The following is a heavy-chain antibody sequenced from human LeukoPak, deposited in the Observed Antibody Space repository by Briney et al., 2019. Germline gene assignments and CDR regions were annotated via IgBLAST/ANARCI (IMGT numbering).Heavy chain of an antibody. CDR2: IYYSGST. J-gene: IGHJ4*02. V-gene: IGHV4-39*07. CDR1: GGSISSSSYY. CDR3: ARDHLTRGDY. Sequence: SETLSLTCTVSGGSISSSSYYWGWIRQPPGKGLEWIGSIYYSGSTYYNPSLKSRVTISVDTSKNQFSLKLSSVTAADTAVYYCARDHLTRGDYWGQGTLVTVSS.